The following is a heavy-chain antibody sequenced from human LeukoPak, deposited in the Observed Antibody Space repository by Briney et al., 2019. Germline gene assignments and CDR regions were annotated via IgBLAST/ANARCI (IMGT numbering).Heavy chain of an antibody. J-gene: IGHJ4*02. V-gene: IGHV3-53*01. D-gene: IGHD4/OR15-4a*01. CDR1: GFTVSSNS. Sequence: GGSLRLSCTVSGFTVSSNSMSWVRQAPGKGLEWVSFIYSDNTHYSDSVKGRFTISRDNSKNTLYLQMNSLRVEDTAVYYCARRAGAYSHPYDFWGQGTLVTVSS. CDR3: ARRAGAYSHPYDF. CDR2: IYSDNT.